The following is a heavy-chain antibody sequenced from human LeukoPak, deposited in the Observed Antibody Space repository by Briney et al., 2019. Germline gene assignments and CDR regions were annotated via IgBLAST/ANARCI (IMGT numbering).Heavy chain of an antibody. D-gene: IGHD5-18*01. CDR1: GYTFTSYD. CDR3: ARVFIGGQLWSRTPIAFDI. Sequence: GASVKVSCKASGYTFTSYDINWVRQATGQGLEWMGWMNPDSGNTGYAQKFQGRVTMTRNTSISTAYMELSSLRSEDTAVYYSARVFIGGQLWSRTPIAFDIWGQGTMVTVSS. CDR2: MNPDSGNT. J-gene: IGHJ3*02. V-gene: IGHV1-8*01.